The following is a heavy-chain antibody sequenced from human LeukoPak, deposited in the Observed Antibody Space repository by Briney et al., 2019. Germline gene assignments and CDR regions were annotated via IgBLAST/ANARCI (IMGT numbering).Heavy chain of an antibody. CDR1: GFTFTDYA. CDR3: AKMPGVWTLTFGY. CDR2: ISGSGGST. D-gene: IGHD5/OR15-5a*01. Sequence: PGGSLRLSCAASGFTFTDYAMGWVRQAPGKGLEWVSAISGSGGSTYYADSVKGRFTISRDNSKNALYLQLNSLRAEDTAVYFCAKMPGVWTLTFGYWGQGTLVTVSS. V-gene: IGHV3-23*01. J-gene: IGHJ4*02.